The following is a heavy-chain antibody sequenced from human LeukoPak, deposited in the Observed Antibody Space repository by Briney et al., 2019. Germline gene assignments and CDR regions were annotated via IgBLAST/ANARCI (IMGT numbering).Heavy chain of an antibody. J-gene: IGHJ2*01. V-gene: IGHV1-24*01. CDR3: ATGPPYCSSTSCRYFDL. CDR1: GYTLTELS. CDR2: FDPEDGET. D-gene: IGHD2-2*01. Sequence: GASVKVSCKVSGYTLTELSMHWVRQAPGKGLEWMGGFDPEDGETIYAQKFQGRVTMTEDTSTDTAYMELSSLRSEETAVYYCATGPPYCSSTSCRYFDLWGRGTLVTVSS.